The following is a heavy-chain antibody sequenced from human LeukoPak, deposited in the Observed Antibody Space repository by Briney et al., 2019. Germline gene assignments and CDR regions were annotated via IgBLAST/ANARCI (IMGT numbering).Heavy chain of an antibody. J-gene: IGHJ4*02. Sequence: AGGSLRLSCAASGFTFSSYGMHWVRQAPGKGLEWVAVISYDGSNKYYADSVKGRFTISRDNSKNTLYLQMNSLRAEDTAVYYCARLHSTHSSNSWGQGTLVTVSS. V-gene: IGHV3-30*03. CDR3: ARLHSTHSSNS. CDR2: ISYDGSNK. CDR1: GFTFSSYG. D-gene: IGHD6-13*01.